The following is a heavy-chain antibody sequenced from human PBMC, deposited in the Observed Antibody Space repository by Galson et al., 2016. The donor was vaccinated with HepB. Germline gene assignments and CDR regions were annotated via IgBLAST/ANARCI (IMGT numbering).Heavy chain of an antibody. V-gene: IGHV3-23*01. CDR1: GLTYSSLA. J-gene: IGHJ3*02. CDR2: ISGGGGST. CDR3: ASQGYCGGDCYKGLGAFDI. D-gene: IGHD2-21*02. Sequence: SLRLSCAASGLTYSSLAMSWVRQAPGKGLEWVSGISGGGGSTYYADSVKGRFTITRDSSLYLQMNSLRVEDTAVYYCASQGYCGGDCYKGLGAFDIWGPGTMVTVSS.